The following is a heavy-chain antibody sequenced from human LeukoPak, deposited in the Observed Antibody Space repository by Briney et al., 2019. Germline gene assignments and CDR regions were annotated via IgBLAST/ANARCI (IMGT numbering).Heavy chain of an antibody. Sequence: ASVKVSCKASGYIFTTHAMHWLRQAPGQRPEWMGWINAGSGYTKYSQKFQGRVTITRDTSASTAYMELSSLRSEDTAVYYCARDRVPYSSSWPLDYWGQGTLVTVSS. CDR2: INAGSGYT. J-gene: IGHJ4*02. CDR3: ARDRVPYSSSWPLDY. CDR1: GYIFTTHA. D-gene: IGHD6-13*01. V-gene: IGHV1-3*01.